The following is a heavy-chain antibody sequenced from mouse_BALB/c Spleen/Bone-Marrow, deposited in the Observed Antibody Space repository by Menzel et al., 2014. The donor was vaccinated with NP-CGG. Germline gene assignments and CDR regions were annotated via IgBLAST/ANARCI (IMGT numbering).Heavy chain of an antibody. CDR2: IDPANGNT. D-gene: IGHD4-1*01. Sequence: DVQLQESGAELVKPGASVKLSCTASGFNIKDTYMHWVKQRPKQGLEWIGRIDPANGNTKYDPKFQGKATTTADTSSNTAYLQLSSLTSEDTAVYYCARWEYYAMDYWGQGTSVTVSS. CDR1: GFNIKDTY. V-gene: IGHV14-3*02. J-gene: IGHJ4*01. CDR3: ARWEYYAMDY.